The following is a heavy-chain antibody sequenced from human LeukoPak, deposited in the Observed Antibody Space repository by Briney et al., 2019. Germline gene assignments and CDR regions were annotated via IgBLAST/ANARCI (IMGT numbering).Heavy chain of an antibody. Sequence: PSETLSLTCAVYGGSFSGYYWSWIRQPPGKGLEWIGEINHSGSTNYNPSLKSRVTISVDTSKNQFSLKLSSVTAADTAVYYCARGRYDYIWGSYCEPLFDYWGQGTLVTVSS. CDR1: GGSFSGYY. J-gene: IGHJ4*02. CDR3: ARGRYDYIWGSYCEPLFDY. V-gene: IGHV4-34*01. CDR2: INHSGST. D-gene: IGHD3-16*01.